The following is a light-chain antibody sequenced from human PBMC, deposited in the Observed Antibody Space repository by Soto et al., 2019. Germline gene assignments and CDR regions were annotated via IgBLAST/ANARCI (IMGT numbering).Light chain of an antibody. CDR3: QQYGSSPPEGT. Sequence: EIVMTQSPATLSVSPGERATLSCRASQSVSSSYLAWYQQKPGQAPRLLIYGASSRATGIPDRFSGSGSGTNFTLTISRLEPEDFAVYYCQQYGSSPPEGTFGQGTKVDIK. CDR1: QSVSSSY. V-gene: IGKV3-20*01. CDR2: GAS. J-gene: IGKJ1*01.